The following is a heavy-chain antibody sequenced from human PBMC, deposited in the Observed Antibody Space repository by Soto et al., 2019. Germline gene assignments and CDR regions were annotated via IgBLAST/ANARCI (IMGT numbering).Heavy chain of an antibody. CDR3: AKGDSSDPFQF. D-gene: IGHD6-25*01. V-gene: IGHV3-33*06. J-gene: IGHJ4*02. Sequence: GGSLRLSCAASGFTFSSYGMDWVRQAPGKGLEWVALIWYDGGNKYYADSVKGRFTISRDNSMDTLYLQMNSLRAEDTAVYYCAKGDSSDPFQFWGQGTLVTVSS. CDR1: GFTFSSYG. CDR2: IWYDGGNK.